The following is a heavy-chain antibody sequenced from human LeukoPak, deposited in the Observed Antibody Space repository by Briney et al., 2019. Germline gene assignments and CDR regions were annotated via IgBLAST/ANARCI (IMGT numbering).Heavy chain of an antibody. CDR3: ATPIRDRYCSGGSCYSPFDF. Sequence: GGSLRLSCAASGFTFRNYAMSWVRQAPGKGLERVSALNAGGGSTHYADSVKGRFTISRDNSKNTLYLQMSSLGVEDTAVYYCATPIRDRYCSGGSCYSPFDFWGQGTLVTVSS. D-gene: IGHD2-15*01. V-gene: IGHV3-23*01. CDR1: GFTFRNYA. CDR2: LNAGGGST. J-gene: IGHJ4*02.